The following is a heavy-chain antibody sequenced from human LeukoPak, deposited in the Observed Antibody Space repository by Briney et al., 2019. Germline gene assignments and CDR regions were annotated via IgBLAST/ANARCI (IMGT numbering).Heavy chain of an antibody. V-gene: IGHV4-59*01. J-gene: IGHJ4*02. Sequence: SETLSLTCTVSGASINSYYWSWIRQPPEKGLVWIAYIYYSGNTNKNSSLKSRVTISVDTSKNQFSLKLSSVTAADTAVYYCARVGSTMARDYFDYWGQGTLVSVSS. D-gene: IGHD3-10*01. CDR3: ARVGSTMARDYFDY. CDR2: IYYSGNT. CDR1: GASINSYY.